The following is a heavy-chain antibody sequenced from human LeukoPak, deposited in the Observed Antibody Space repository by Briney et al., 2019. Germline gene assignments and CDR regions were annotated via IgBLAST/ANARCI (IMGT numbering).Heavy chain of an antibody. J-gene: IGHJ4*02. CDR3: ATEGGWQPTDYGDSVY. V-gene: IGHV1-2*02. CDR1: GYTFTGYY. D-gene: IGHD4-17*01. CDR2: INPNSGGT. Sequence: ASVKVSCKASGYTFTGYYMHWVRQAPGQGLEWMGWINPNSGGTNYAQKFQGRVTMTRDTSISTAYMELSRLRSDDTAVYYCATEGGWQPTDYGDSVYWGQGTLVTVSS.